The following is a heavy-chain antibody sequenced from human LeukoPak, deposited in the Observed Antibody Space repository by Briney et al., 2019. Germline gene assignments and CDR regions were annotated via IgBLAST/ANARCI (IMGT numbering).Heavy chain of an antibody. CDR3: ARVTDYYDSSGYFGY. CDR1: GGSISSSSYY. V-gene: IGHV4-39*07. J-gene: IGHJ4*02. CDR2: IYYSGST. D-gene: IGHD3-22*01. Sequence: PSETLSLTCTVSGGSISSSSYYWGWIRQPPGKGLEWIGSIYYSGSTYYNPSLKSRVTISVDTSKNQFSLKLSSVTAADTAVYYCARVTDYYDSSGYFGYWGQGTLVTVSS.